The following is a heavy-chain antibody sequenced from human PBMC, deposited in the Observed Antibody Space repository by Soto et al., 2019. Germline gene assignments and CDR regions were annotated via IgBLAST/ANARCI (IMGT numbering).Heavy chain of an antibody. CDR3: ATASARQYCSGGSCPFDY. CDR1: GYSFTSYW. D-gene: IGHD2-15*01. V-gene: IGHV5-51*01. CDR2: IYPGDSDT. Sequence: GESLKISCKGSGYSFTSYWIGWVRQMPGKVLEWMGIIYPGDSDTRYSPSFQGQVTISADKSISTAYLQWSSLKASDTAMYYCATASARQYCSGGSCPFDYWGQGXLVTVYS. J-gene: IGHJ4*02.